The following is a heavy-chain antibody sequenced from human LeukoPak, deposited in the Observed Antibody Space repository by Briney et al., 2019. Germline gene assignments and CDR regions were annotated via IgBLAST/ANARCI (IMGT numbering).Heavy chain of an antibody. CDR2: ISSSSSYI. Sequence: GGSLRLSCAASGFTFSSYSMNWVRQAPGKGLEWVSSISSSSSYIYYADSVKGRFTISRDNAKNSLYLQMNSLRAEDTAVYYCAKDRPPYYYDSSGYYPRGFDPWGQGTLVTVSS. CDR3: AKDRPPYYYDSSGYYPRGFDP. J-gene: IGHJ5*02. V-gene: IGHV3-21*04. CDR1: GFTFSSYS. D-gene: IGHD3-22*01.